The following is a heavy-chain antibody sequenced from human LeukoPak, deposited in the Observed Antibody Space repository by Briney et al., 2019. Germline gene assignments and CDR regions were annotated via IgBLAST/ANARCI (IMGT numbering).Heavy chain of an antibody. Sequence: SQTLSLTCAISGDSVSSDSPTWTWIRQSPSRGLEWLGRTYYRSKWYNDYAVSVKSRITINPDTSKNQFSLHLNSVTPEDTAVYYCARGPHSSSWYFDYWGQGTLVTVSS. D-gene: IGHD6-13*01. CDR3: ARGPHSSSWYFDY. CDR1: GDSVSSDSPT. V-gene: IGHV6-1*01. J-gene: IGHJ4*02. CDR2: TYYRSKWYN.